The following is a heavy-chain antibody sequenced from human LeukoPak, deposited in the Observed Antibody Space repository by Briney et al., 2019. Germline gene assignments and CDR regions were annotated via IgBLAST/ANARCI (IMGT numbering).Heavy chain of an antibody. D-gene: IGHD6-13*01. CDR2: ISYDGSNK. Sequence: GGSLRLSCAASGFTFSSYAMHWVRQAPGKGLEWVAVISYDGSNKYYADSVKGRFTISRDNSKNTLYLQMNSLRPEDTAIYYCAKDQSAIAGIDYWGQGTLVTVSS. V-gene: IGHV3-30*04. J-gene: IGHJ4*02. CDR3: AKDQSAIAGIDY. CDR1: GFTFSSYA.